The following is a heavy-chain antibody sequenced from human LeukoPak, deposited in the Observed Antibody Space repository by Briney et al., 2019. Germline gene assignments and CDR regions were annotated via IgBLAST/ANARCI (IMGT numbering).Heavy chain of an antibody. J-gene: IGHJ4*02. CDR1: GYIFTDYY. CDR2: MNPNSGNT. CDR3: ARGTRIAARSGLGH. V-gene: IGHV1-8*02. Sequence: ASVKVSCKASGYIFTDYYMHWLRQATGQGLEWMGWMNPNSGNTGYAQKFQGRVTMTRNTSISTAYMELSSLRSEDTAVYYCARGTRIAARSGLGHWGQGTLVTVSS. D-gene: IGHD6-6*01.